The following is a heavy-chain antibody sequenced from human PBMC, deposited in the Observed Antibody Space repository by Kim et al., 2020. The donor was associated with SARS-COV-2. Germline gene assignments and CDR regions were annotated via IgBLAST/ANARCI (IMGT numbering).Heavy chain of an antibody. CDR1: GFTFSSYA. CDR3: AKDQSPNQGKIVVVTAPPY. Sequence: GGSLRLSCAASGFTFSSYAMSWVRQAPGKGLEWVSAISGSGGSTYYADSVKGRFTISRDNSKNTLYLQMNSLRAEDTAVYYCAKDQSPNQGKIVVVTAPPYWGQGTLVTVSS. CDR2: ISGSGGST. D-gene: IGHD2-21*02. J-gene: IGHJ4*02. V-gene: IGHV3-23*01.